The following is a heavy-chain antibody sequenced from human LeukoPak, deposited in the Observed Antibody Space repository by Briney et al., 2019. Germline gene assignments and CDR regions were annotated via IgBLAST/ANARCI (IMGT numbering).Heavy chain of an antibody. J-gene: IGHJ3*02. CDR1: GYTFTGYY. CDR3: ASKWVTYYYNSSYYHYPTDVFDI. D-gene: IGHD3-22*01. CDR2: INANSGGT. Sequence: GASVKVSCKASGYTFTGYYMHWVRQAPGQGLEWMGWINANSGGTNYAQKFQGRVTMTRDTSISTAYMELSRLRSDDTAVYYCASKWVTYYYNSSYYHYPTDVFDIWGQGTMVTVSS. V-gene: IGHV1-2*02.